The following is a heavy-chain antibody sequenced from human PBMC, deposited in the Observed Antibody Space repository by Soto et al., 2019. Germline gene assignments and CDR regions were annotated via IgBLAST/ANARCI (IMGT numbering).Heavy chain of an antibody. J-gene: IGHJ3*02. CDR1: GYTLTELS. CDR2: FDPEDGET. D-gene: IGHD3-22*01. Sequence: ASVKVSCKVSGYTLTELSMHWVRQAPGKGLEWMGGFDPEDGETIYAQKFQGRVTMTEDTSTDTAYMELSSLRSEDTAVYYCATSPYYYDSSGLDCFDIWRQVXMVT. V-gene: IGHV1-24*01. CDR3: ATSPYYYDSSGLDCFDI.